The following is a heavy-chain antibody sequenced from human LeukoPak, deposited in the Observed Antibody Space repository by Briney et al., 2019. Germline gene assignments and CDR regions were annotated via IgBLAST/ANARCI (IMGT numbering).Heavy chain of an antibody. Sequence: GGSLRLSCAASGFTFSNAWMSWVRQAPGKGLEWISRITSKTDGGITDYAAPVKGRFTISRDDSKTPLYLQMNSLKTEDTAVYYCTTGFLSNDAFDIWGPGTMVTVSS. CDR1: GFTFSNAW. V-gene: IGHV3-15*01. CDR2: ITSKTDGGIT. J-gene: IGHJ3*02. CDR3: TTGFLSNDAFDI. D-gene: IGHD4-11*01.